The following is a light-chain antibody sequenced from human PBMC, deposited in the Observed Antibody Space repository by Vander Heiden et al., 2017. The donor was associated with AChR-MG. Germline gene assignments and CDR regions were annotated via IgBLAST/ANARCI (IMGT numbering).Light chain of an antibody. J-gene: IGLJ2*01. CDR3: TSYTSSSTLV. CDR1: SSYVGSHSF. CDR2: YVI. Sequence: QSALTHPASVSGSHGSSIPISFTGTSSYVGSHSFVSWYQHHTGKVPQLVIHYVINRPSRVSNRFSGSKSGNRASLTISGPQAADEADYYCTSYTSSSTLVFGGGTKLTVL. V-gene: IGLV2-14*03.